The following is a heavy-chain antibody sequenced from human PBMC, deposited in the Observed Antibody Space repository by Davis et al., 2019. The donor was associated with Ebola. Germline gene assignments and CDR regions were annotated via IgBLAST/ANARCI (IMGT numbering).Heavy chain of an antibody. D-gene: IGHD4-17*01. CDR3: AKGHYGDYDRPFDY. CDR2: ISWSGGGV. V-gene: IGHV3-9*01. J-gene: IGHJ4*02. Sequence: PGGSLRLSCAASGFTFDAYAMHWVRQSPGTGLEWVAGISWSGGGVRYADSVRGRFTISRDNAKNSVHLQMNNLKIEDTAFYYCAKGHYGDYDRPFDYWGQGTLVTVSS. CDR1: GFTFDAYA.